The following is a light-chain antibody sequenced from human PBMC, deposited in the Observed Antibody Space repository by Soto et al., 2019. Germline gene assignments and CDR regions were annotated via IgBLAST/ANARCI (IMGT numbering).Light chain of an antibody. V-gene: IGLV2-14*01. CDR1: SSDVGCYNF. J-gene: IGLJ3*02. Sequence: QSALTQPASVSGSPGQSITVSCTGTSSDVGCYNFVSWYQQHPGKAPKLMIYEVSKRSSGFSIRFSGSKSGNTSFLTISGLHAEDEADYYCASYIDINTWVFGGGTKVAVL. CDR2: EVS. CDR3: ASYIDINTWV.